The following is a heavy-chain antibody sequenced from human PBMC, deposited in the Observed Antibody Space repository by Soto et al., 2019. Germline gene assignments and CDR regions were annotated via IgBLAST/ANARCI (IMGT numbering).Heavy chain of an antibody. Sequence: QITLKESGPTLVKPTQTLTLTCTFSGFSLSTSGVGVGWIRQPPGKALEWLALIYWDEDKRYSPSLKSILTINEDPSKNLVVLTMTNMDPVDTATDYCAHGLGYDSSDNWFDPWGHVSLVTVCS. CDR1: GFSLSTSGVG. J-gene: IGHJ5*02. CDR3: AHGLGYDSSDNWFDP. CDR2: IYWDEDK. D-gene: IGHD3-22*01. V-gene: IGHV2-5*02.